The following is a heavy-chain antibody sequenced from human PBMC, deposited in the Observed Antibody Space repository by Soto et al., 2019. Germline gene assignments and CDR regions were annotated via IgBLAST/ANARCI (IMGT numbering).Heavy chain of an antibody. CDR2: ISGSGGST. V-gene: IGHV3-23*01. D-gene: IGHD3-3*01. CDR3: AKYEVLEWLVDFDY. Sequence: GGSLRLSCAASGITFSSYAMSWVRQAPGKGLEWVSAISGSGGSTYYADSVKGRFTISRDNSKNTLYLQMNSLRAEDTAVYYCAKYEVLEWLVDFDYWGQGTLVTVSS. J-gene: IGHJ4*02. CDR1: GITFSSYA.